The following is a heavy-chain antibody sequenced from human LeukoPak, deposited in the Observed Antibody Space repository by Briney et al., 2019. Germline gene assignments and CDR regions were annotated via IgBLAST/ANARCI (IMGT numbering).Heavy chain of an antibody. J-gene: IGHJ4*02. CDR1: GFTFSRYG. D-gene: IGHD2/OR15-2a*01. CDR2: IRYDGSKK. Sequence: GGSLRLSCAASGFTFSRYGMHWVRQAPGKGLEWVAFIRYDGSKKYYADSVKGRFTISRENSKNTLYLQMNSLRAEDTAVYYCAKDSAKKYDDYWGQGTLVTVSS. V-gene: IGHV3-30*02. CDR3: AKDSAKKYDDY.